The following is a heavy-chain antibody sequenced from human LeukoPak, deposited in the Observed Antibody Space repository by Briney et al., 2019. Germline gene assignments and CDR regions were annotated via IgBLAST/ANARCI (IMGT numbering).Heavy chain of an antibody. D-gene: IGHD4-17*01. CDR2: INGDGSST. V-gene: IGHV3-74*01. Sequence: GGSLRLSCVASGFTFRTYWMHWVRQAPGKGLLWVSRINGDGSSTNYADSVKGRFTISRGNAENTLYLQMNSLRAEDTAVYYCARASTTVPNLLDNWGQGTLVTVSS. CDR3: ARASTTVPNLLDN. CDR1: GFTFRTYW. J-gene: IGHJ4*02.